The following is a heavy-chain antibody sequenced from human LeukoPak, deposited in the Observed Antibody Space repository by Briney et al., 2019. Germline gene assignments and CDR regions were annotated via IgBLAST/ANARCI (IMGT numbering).Heavy chain of an antibody. J-gene: IGHJ5*02. Sequence: ASVKVSCKASGYTFTGYYMHWVRQAPGQGLEWMGWINPNSGGTNYAQKFQGRVTMTRDTYISTAYMELSRLRSDDTTVYYCARVRAVASPRNWFDPWGQGTLVTVSS. V-gene: IGHV1-2*02. D-gene: IGHD6-19*01. CDR3: ARVRAVASPRNWFDP. CDR2: INPNSGGT. CDR1: GYTFTGYY.